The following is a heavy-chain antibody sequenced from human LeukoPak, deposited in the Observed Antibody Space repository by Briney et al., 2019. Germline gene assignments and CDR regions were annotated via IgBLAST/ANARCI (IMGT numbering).Heavy chain of an antibody. CDR2: IYPGDSDT. V-gene: IGHV5-51*01. CDR1: GYSFTNYW. J-gene: IGHJ4*02. CDR3: ARRGYYDSSGYYNFGY. D-gene: IGHD3-22*01. Sequence: GESLKISCKGSGYSFTNYWIAWVRQMPGKGLEWMGIIYPGDSDTRYSPSSQGQVTISADKSISTAYLQWSSLKASDTAMYYCARRGYYDSSGYYNFGYWGQGTLVTVSS.